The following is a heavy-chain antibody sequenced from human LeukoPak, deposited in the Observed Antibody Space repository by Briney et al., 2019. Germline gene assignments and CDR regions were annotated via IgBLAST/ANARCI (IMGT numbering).Heavy chain of an antibody. CDR1: GFTFSNYA. CDR2: IVGSGSST. Sequence: GGSLRLSCAASGFTFSNYAMSWVRQAPGRGLEWVSAIVGSGSSTYYADSVKGRFTISRDNSKNTLCLQLNRLRAEDTAVYYCAKWGDYDILTGYYDSDYWGQGTLVTVSS. J-gene: IGHJ4*02. D-gene: IGHD3-9*01. V-gene: IGHV3-23*01. CDR3: AKWGDYDILTGYYDSDY.